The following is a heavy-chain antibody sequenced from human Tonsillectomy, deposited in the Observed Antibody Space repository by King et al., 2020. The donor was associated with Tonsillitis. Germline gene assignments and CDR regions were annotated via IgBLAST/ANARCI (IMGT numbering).Heavy chain of an antibody. CDR2: INHSGST. Sequence: VQLQQWGAGLLKPSETLSLTCAVYGGSFSGYYWSWLRQPPGKGLEWIGEINHSGSTNYNPSLKSRVTISVDTSKNQFSLKLSSVTAADTAVYYCASTYYDFWSGYVGYPMDVWGQGTTVTVSS. CDR1: GGSFSGYY. CDR3: ASTYYDFWSGYVGYPMDV. J-gene: IGHJ6*02. V-gene: IGHV4-34*01. D-gene: IGHD3-3*01.